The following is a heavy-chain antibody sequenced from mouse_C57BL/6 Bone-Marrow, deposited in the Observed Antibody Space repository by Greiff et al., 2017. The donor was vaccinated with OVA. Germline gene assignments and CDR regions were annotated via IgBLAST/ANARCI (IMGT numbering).Heavy chain of an antibody. J-gene: IGHJ3*01. CDR3: ARQDGSSDGGFAY. CDR2: IYPGGGYT. Sequence: VQLQQSGAELVRPGTSVKLSCKASGYTFTNYWIGWARQRPGHGLEWIGDIYPGGGYTNYTEKFKGKATLTADKSSSTAYMQFSSLTSEDSAIEYGARQDGSSDGGFAYWGQGTLVTVSA. CDR1: GYTFTNYW. D-gene: IGHD1-1*01. V-gene: IGHV1-63*01.